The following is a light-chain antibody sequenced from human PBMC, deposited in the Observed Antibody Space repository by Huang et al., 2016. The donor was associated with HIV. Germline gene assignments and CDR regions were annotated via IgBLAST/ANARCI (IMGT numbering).Light chain of an antibody. J-gene: IGKJ1*01. CDR2: KVS. CDR3: MQGTHWPRWT. Sequence: DVVMTQSPLSLPVTLGQPASISCRSSQSLVHSDGNTYLNWCQQRPGHSQRRLINKVSNRDAGVQDRFSGSVAGTDFTLKISRVEAEDVGVYYCMQGTHWPRWTFGQGTKVEIK. V-gene: IGKV2-30*02. CDR1: QSLVHSDGNTY.